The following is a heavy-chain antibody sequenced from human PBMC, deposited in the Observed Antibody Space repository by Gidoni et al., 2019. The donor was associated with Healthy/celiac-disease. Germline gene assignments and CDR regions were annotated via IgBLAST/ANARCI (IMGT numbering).Heavy chain of an antibody. D-gene: IGHD5-12*01. J-gene: IGHJ4*02. V-gene: IGHV3-48*03. CDR1: GFTFSSYE. Sequence: EVQLVESGGGLVQPGGSLRLSCAASGFTFSSYEMNWVRQAPGKGLEWVSYISSSGSTIYYADSVKGRFTISRDNAKNSLYLQMNSLRAEDTAVYYCAREGGGYEPKPPFDYWGQGTLVTVSS. CDR2: ISSSGSTI. CDR3: AREGGGYEPKPPFDY.